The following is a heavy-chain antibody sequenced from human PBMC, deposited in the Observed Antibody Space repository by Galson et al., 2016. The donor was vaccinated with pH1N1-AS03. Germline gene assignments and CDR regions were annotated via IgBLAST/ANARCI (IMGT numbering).Heavy chain of an antibody. CDR2: IKEDGNDQ. D-gene: IGHD3-10*01. J-gene: IGHJ4*02. CDR1: GFTFGAFW. V-gene: IGHV3-7*01. Sequence: SLRLSCAASGFTFGAFWMSWVRQAPGKGLEWVANIKEDGNDQHYVASVKGRFTISRGNAKKSLFLQMNSLTADDTAVYYCARTRGVLQSSGEMLSYFDYWGLGSLVTVSS. CDR3: ARTRGVLQSSGEMLSYFDY.